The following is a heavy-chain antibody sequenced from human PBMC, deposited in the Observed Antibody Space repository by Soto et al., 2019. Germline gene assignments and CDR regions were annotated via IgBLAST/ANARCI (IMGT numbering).Heavy chain of an antibody. CDR1: GYTFTSYG. CDR3: ARDPEITGTVAGIHYFDY. V-gene: IGHV1-18*04. D-gene: IGHD1-7*01. CDR2: ISAYNGNT. J-gene: IGHJ4*02. Sequence: QVQLVQSGAEVKKPGASVKVSCKASGYTFTSYGISWVRQAPGQGLEWMGWISAYNGNTNYAQKLQGRVTMTTDTATSTAYMELRSLRSDDTAVYYCARDPEITGTVAGIHYFDYWGQGTLVTVSS.